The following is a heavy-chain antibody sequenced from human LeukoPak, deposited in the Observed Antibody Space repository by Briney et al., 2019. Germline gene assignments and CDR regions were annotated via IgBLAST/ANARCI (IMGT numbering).Heavy chain of an antibody. CDR3: ARVLRPMASQYYFDY. Sequence: SETLSLTCTVSGGSISSYYWSWIRQPPGKGLEWIGYIYYSGTTSYNPSPKTRVTISIDTSKNQFSLKLSSVTAADTAVYYCARVLRPMASQYYFDYWGQGTLVTVSS. D-gene: IGHD3-10*01. CDR1: GGSISSYY. J-gene: IGHJ4*02. V-gene: IGHV4-59*01. CDR2: IYYSGTT.